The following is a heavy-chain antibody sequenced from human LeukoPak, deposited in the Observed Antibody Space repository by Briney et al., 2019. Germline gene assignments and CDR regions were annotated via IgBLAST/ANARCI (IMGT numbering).Heavy chain of an antibody. CDR3: AGGIASTGRCYFDY. CDR2: ISAYNGNT. D-gene: IGHD6-13*01. J-gene: IGHJ4*02. Sequence: ASVKVSCKASGYTFTSYGVTWVRQAPGQGLEWMGWISAYNGNTNYAQNFQGRVTMTTDTSTSTAYMELRSLRSDDTAVYYCAGGIASTGRCYFDYWGQGTLVTVSS. V-gene: IGHV1-18*01. CDR1: GYTFTSYG.